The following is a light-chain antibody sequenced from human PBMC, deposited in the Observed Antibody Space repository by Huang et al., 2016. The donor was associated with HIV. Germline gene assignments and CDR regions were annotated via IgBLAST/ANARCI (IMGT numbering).Light chain of an antibody. Sequence: DIQMTQSPSSLSASVGDRVTITCRASQGISNYLAWYQQEPGKVPKLLIYAASTLQSGVPSRFSGSGSGTDFTLTISSLQPEDVATYYCQKYNSAPRVWTFGQGTKVEIK. J-gene: IGKJ1*01. CDR2: AAS. CDR1: QGISNY. CDR3: QKYNSAPRVWT. V-gene: IGKV1-27*01.